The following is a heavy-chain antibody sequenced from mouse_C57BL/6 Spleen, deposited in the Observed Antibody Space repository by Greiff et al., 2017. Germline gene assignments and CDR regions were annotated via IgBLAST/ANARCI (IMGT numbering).Heavy chain of an antibody. CDR1: GFSLTSYG. CDR2: LWSGGST. CDR3: ARNRGLRTGYYAMDY. V-gene: IGHV2-2*02. Sequence: VQLKESGPGLVQPSQSLSITCTVSGFSLTSYGVHWVRQSPGKGLEWLGVLWSGGSTDYNAALISRLSISMDNSKRQVFFKMNSLQANDTARDYCARNRGLRTGYYAMDYWGQGTSVTVSS. J-gene: IGHJ4*01. D-gene: IGHD2-4*01.